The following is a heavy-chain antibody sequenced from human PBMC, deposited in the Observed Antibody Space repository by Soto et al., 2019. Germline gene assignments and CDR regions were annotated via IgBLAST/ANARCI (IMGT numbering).Heavy chain of an antibody. J-gene: IGHJ5*02. V-gene: IGHV4-34*01. CDR2: INHSGST. CDR3: ARGRITSFRVVTTRNWFDP. Sequence: AVYGGSFTGYYRSWIRQPPGQGLEWIGEINHSGSTNYNPSLKSRVTLSGDTSKNQFSLKLRSVTAADTAVYYCARGRITSFRVVTTRNWFDPWGQGTTVTVYS. CDR1: GGSFTGYY. D-gene: IGHD3-3*01.